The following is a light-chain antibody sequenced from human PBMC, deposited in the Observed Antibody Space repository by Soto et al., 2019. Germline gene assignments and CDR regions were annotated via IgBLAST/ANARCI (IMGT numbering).Light chain of an antibody. Sequence: EIVLTQSPGTLSLSPGDRATLSCRASQSLSSRYLAWYRQKPGQAPRLLIYGASNRATGIPDRFSGSGSGTDFTLTISRLELGDFAVYYCQQYSSSPPTFGGGTKVEIK. CDR2: GAS. CDR1: QSLSSRY. J-gene: IGKJ4*01. CDR3: QQYSSSPPT. V-gene: IGKV3-20*01.